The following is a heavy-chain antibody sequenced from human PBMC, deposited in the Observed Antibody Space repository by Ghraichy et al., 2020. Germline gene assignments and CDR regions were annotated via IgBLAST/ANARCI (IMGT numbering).Heavy chain of an antibody. D-gene: IGHD3-22*01. CDR2: ISFDGSNK. CDR1: GFTFNSYG. Sequence: GGSLRLSCVASGFTFNSYGIHWVRQAPGKGLEWVAVISFDGSNKYYTDSMKGRLTISRDNSKNTVYLQMSSLRPEDTALYYCAKDSALHYFHDDGYYFVRGAPDFWGQGTLVTVSS. J-gene: IGHJ4*02. V-gene: IGHV3-30*18. CDR3: AKDSALHYFHDDGYYFVRGAPDF.